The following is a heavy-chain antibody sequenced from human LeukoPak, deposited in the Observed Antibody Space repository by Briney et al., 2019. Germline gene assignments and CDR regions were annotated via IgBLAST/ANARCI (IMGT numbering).Heavy chain of an antibody. CDR2: INHSGST. D-gene: IGHD2-2*01. J-gene: IGHJ5*02. CDR1: GGSFSGYY. Sequence: TSETLSLTCAVYGGSFSGYYWSWIRQPPGKGLEWIGEINHSGSTNYNPSLKSRVTISVDTSKNQFSLKLSSVTAADTAVYYCARDSHWGIVVVPAARGFDPWGQGTLVTVSS. V-gene: IGHV4-34*01. CDR3: ARDSHWGIVVVPAARGFDP.